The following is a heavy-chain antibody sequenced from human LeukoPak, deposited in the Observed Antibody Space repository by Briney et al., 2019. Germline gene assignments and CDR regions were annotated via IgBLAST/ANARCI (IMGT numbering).Heavy chain of an antibody. CDR3: AKGSF. CDR1: GFTFSTSA. V-gene: IGHV3-23*01. Sequence: GGSLRLSCVVSGFTFSTSAMSWVRQAPGKGLEWVSGISESGGSTYYADSVKGRFTSSRDNSKNTLYLQMNNLRAEDTAAYYCAKGSFWGQGTLVTVST. D-gene: IGHD3-10*01. J-gene: IGHJ4*02. CDR2: ISESGGST.